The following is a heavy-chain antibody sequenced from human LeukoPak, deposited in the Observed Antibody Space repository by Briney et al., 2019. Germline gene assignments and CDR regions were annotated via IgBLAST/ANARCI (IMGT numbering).Heavy chain of an antibody. CDR1: GFTFSSYA. V-gene: IGHV3-23*01. J-gene: IGHJ6*02. D-gene: IGHD3-22*01. CDR3: AKKPPVYDTALGMDV. Sequence: PGASLRLSCAASGFTFSSYAMSWVRQAPGKGLEWVSAISGSGGSTYYADSVKGRFTISRDNSKNTLYLRMNSLRAEDTAVYYCAKKPPVYDTALGMDVWGQGTTVTVSS. CDR2: ISGSGGST.